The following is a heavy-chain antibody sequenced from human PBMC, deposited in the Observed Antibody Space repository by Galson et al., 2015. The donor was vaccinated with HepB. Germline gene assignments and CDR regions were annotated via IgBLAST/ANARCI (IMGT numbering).Heavy chain of an antibody. CDR3: ARGPWFGELTGILVLQH. D-gene: IGHD3-10*01. J-gene: IGHJ1*01. CDR1: GYTFTSYG. Sequence: SVKVSCKASGYTFTSYGISYVRQAPGQGLEWVGWIHPYNGNTNYAQKFQGIVTMTTDTSPSTAYMELRSLRSDDTAVYYLARGPWFGELTGILVLQHWGQGTLVTVSS. CDR2: IHPYNGNT. V-gene: IGHV1-18*04.